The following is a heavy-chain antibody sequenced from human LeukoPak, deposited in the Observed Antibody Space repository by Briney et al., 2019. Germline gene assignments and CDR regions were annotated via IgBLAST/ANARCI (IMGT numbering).Heavy chain of an antibody. CDR1: GGSISSGDYY. CDR3: ARAISGDYYYYYYMDV. CDR2: IYYSGST. D-gene: IGHD3-10*01. J-gene: IGHJ6*03. V-gene: IGHV4-30-4*08. Sequence: SETLSLTCTVSGGSISSGDYYWSWIRQPPGKGLEWIGYIYYSGSTYYNPSLKSRVTISVDTSKNQFSLKLSSVTAADTAVYYCARAISGDYYYYYYMDVWGKGPRSPSP.